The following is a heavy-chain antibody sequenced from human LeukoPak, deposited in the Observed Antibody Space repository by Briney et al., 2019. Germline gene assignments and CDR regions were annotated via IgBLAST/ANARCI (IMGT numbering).Heavy chain of an antibody. CDR1: GFRFSSYA. J-gene: IGHJ6*03. CDR2: ISSSGSNT. D-gene: IGHD3-3*01. CDR3: AKALTDELMSRSHYDFWSGYHPSGTVYYYMDV. V-gene: IGHV3-23*01. Sequence: GGSLRLSCAASGFRFSSYAMSWVRQAPGKGLEWVSAISSSGSNTNYANSVRGRFIISRDNSKNTLYLQMNSLRAEGTAIYYCAKALTDELMSRSHYDFWSGYHPSGTVYYYMDVWGKGTTVTVSS.